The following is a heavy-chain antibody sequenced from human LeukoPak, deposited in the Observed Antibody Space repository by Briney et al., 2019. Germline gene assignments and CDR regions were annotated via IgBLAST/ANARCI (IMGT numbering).Heavy chain of an antibody. CDR1: GFTYSSYA. CDR3: ARDPVLPWFGELPFPFDY. J-gene: IGHJ4*02. D-gene: IGHD3-10*01. Sequence: GGSLRLSCAASGFTYSSYAMHWVRQAPGKGLEWVAVISYDGSNKYYADSVKGRFTISRDNSKNTLYLQMNSLRSEDTAVYYCARDPVLPWFGELPFPFDYWGQGTLVTVSS. V-gene: IGHV3-30-3*01. CDR2: ISYDGSNK.